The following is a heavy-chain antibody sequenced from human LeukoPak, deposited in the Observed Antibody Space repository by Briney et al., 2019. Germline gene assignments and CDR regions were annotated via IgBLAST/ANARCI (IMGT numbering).Heavy chain of an antibody. J-gene: IGHJ4*02. D-gene: IGHD6-13*01. V-gene: IGHV3-48*03. Sequence: PGGSLRLSCAASGFTFSSYEINWVRQAPGKGLEWVSHMSSSGSTIYYAGSVKGRFTISRDNAKNSLYLQMNSLRAEDTAVYYCARDQAGRHSDYWGQGTLVTVSS. CDR2: MSSSGSTI. CDR3: ARDQAGRHSDY. CDR1: GFTFSSYE.